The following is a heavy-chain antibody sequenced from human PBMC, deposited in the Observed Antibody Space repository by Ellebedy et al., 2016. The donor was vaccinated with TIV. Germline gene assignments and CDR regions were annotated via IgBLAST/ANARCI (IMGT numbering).Heavy chain of an antibody. Sequence: GESLKISCAASGFTFSSYAMSWVRQAPGKGLEWVSTISHTGSRTYYADSVEGRFTISRDNSKKTLYLQMNSLRAEDTAVYYCAKDGALDYGDYDWGQGTLVTVSS. V-gene: IGHV3-23*01. CDR3: AKDGALDYGDYD. J-gene: IGHJ4*02. CDR2: ISHTGSRT. D-gene: IGHD4-17*01. CDR1: GFTFSSYA.